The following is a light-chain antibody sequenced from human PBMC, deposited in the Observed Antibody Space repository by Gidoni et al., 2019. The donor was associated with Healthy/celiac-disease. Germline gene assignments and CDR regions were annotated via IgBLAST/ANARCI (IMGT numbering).Light chain of an antibody. CDR1: QSISSY. CDR3: QQSYSTPPA. V-gene: IGKV1-39*01. CDR2: AAS. J-gene: IGKJ3*01. Sequence: DIPLTQSPSSLSASVGDRVTITCRASQSISSYLNWYQQKPGKAPKLLIYAASSLQSGVPSRFSGSGSGTDFTLTISSLQPEDFATYYCQQSYSTPPAFGPRSQSGYQT.